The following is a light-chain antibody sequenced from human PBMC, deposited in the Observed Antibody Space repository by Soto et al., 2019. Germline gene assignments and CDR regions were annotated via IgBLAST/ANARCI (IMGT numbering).Light chain of an antibody. CDR2: GAS. CDR1: QSLSKTY. Sequence: EIVLTQSPGTLSLSPGERATLSCRASQSLSKTYLAWYQKKPGQAPRLLIYGASSRATGTPDRFSGSGSGTDFTLTISRLEPEDFAVYYCQQYVSPPWTFGQGTKVEIK. CDR3: QQYVSPPWT. V-gene: IGKV3-20*01. J-gene: IGKJ1*01.